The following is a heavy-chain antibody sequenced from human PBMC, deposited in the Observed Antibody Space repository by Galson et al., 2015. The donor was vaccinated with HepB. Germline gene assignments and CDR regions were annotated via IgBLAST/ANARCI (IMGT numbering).Heavy chain of an antibody. CDR1: GFTFSNAW. CDR3: TTEKIVVVPAAILGGLSYYYYYMDV. CDR2: IKSKTDGGTT. Sequence: SLRLSCAASGFTFSNAWMNWVRQAPGEGLEWVGRIKSKTDGGTTDYAAPVKGRFTISRDDSKNKLYLQMNSLKTEDTAVYYCTTEKIVVVPAAILGGLSYYYYYMDVWGKGTTVTVSS. V-gene: IGHV3-15*07. J-gene: IGHJ6*03. D-gene: IGHD2-2*02.